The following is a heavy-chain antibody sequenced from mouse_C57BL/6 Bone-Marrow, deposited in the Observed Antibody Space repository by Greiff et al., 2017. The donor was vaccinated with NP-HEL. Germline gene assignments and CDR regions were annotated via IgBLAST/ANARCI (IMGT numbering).Heavy chain of an antibody. J-gene: IGHJ4*01. CDR3: AVKPFGVQAHYYAMDY. CDR2: INPYNGGT. Sequence: EVQRVESGPVLVKPGASVKMSCKASGYTFTDYYMNWVKQSHGKSLEWIGVINPYNGGTSYNQKFKGKATLTVDNSSSTAYMELNSLTSEDSAVYYCAVKPFGVQAHYYAMDYWGQGTSVTVSS. D-gene: IGHD3-2*02. V-gene: IGHV1-19*01. CDR1: GYTFTDYY.